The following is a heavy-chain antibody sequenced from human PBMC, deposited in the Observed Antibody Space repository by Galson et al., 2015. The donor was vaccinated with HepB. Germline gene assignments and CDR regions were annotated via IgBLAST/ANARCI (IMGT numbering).Heavy chain of an antibody. CDR2: IIPIFGTA. V-gene: IGHV1-69*13. CDR1: GGTFSSYA. J-gene: IGHJ3*02. Sequence: SVKASCKASGGTFSSYAISWVRQAPGQGLEWMGGIIPIFGTANYAQKFQGRVTITADESTSTAYMELSSLRSEDTAVYYCARDSVGATVTAFDIWGQGTMVTVSS. D-gene: IGHD1-26*01. CDR3: ARDSVGATVTAFDI.